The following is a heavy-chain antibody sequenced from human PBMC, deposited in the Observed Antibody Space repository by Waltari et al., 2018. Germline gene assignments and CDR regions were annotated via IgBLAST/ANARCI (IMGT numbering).Heavy chain of an antibody. D-gene: IGHD3-3*01. CDR2: ISSSSSTI. CDR3: ARDDTIFGVVITHYFDY. J-gene: IGHJ4*02. V-gene: IGHV3-48*02. Sequence: EVQLVESGGGWVQPGGSLSLSCAASGLPFSGYAMIGVGRLSGTGMEWVSYISSSSSTIYYADSVKGRFTISRDNAKNSLYLQMNSLRDEDTAVYYCARDDTIFGVVITHYFDYWGQGTLVTVSS. CDR1: GLPFSGYA.